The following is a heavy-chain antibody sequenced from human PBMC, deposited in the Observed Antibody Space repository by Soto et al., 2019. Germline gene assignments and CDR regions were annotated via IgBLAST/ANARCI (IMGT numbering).Heavy chain of an antibody. J-gene: IGHJ4*02. CDR3: ARRYGSAIDY. D-gene: IGHD1-26*01. CDR1: GGTISSWY. V-gene: IGHV4-59*08. Sequence: SETLPLTCTVSGGTISSWYWSWIRQPPGKGLEWIGYIYYSGSTNCNPSLKSRVTISVDTSKNQFSLKLSSVTAADTAVYYCARRYGSAIDYWGQGTLVTAPQ. CDR2: IYYSGST.